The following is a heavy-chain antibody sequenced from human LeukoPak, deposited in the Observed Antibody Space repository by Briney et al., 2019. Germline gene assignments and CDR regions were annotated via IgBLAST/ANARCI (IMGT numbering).Heavy chain of an antibody. J-gene: IGHJ4*02. CDR3: AKAGPFGYSYGCFDY. V-gene: IGHV3-30*02. CDR2: IRYGGSNK. Sequence: GGSLRLSCAASGFTFSTYGMHWVRQAPGKGLEWVAFIRYGGSNKYYADSVKGRFTISRDNSKNTLYLQMNSLRAEDTAVYYCAKAGPFGYSYGCFDYWGQGTLVTVSS. CDR1: GFTFSTYG. D-gene: IGHD5-18*01.